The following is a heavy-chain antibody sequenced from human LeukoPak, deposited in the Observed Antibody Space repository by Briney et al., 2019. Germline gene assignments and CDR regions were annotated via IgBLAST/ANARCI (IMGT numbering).Heavy chain of an antibody. CDR3: ARERPASRDGYNALEH. D-gene: IGHD5-24*01. J-gene: IGHJ1*01. Sequence: PGGSLRLSCAASGFTFSSYAMHWVRQAPGKGLEYVSAISIIGGSTYYANSVKGRFTISRDNSKNTLYLQMGSLRAEDMAVYYCARERPASRDGYNALEHWGQGTLVTVSS. V-gene: IGHV3-64*01. CDR1: GFTFSSYA. CDR2: ISIIGGST.